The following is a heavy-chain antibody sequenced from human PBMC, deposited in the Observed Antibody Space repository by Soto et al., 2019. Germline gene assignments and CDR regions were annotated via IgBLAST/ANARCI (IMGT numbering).Heavy chain of an antibody. V-gene: IGHV3-23*01. J-gene: IGHJ6*02. D-gene: IGHD2-2*01. Sequence: GGSLRLSCAASGFTFSSYAMSWVRQAPGKGLEWVSAISGSGGSTYYADSVKGRFTISRDNSKNTLYLQMNSLRAEDTAVYYCATPAGDIVVVPAAIGGMDVWGQGTTVTVSS. CDR3: ATPAGDIVVVPAAIGGMDV. CDR1: GFTFSSYA. CDR2: ISGSGGST.